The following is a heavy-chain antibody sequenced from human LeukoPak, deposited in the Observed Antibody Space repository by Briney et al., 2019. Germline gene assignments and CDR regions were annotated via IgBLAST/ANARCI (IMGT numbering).Heavy chain of an antibody. CDR2: INQDGSEK. CDR1: GFTFSSYA. J-gene: IGHJ5*02. Sequence: GGSLRLSCAASGFTFSSYAMSWFRQAPGKGLEWAANINQDGSEKNYVDSVKGRFTISRDNAKNSVYLQMNSLRAEDTAVYYCVRGKGWLDPWGQGILVTVSS. V-gene: IGHV3-7*03. CDR3: VRGKGWLDP.